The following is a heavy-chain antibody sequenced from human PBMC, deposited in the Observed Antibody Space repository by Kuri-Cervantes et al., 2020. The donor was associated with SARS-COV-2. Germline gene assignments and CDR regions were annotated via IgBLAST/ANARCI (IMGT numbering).Heavy chain of an antibody. J-gene: IGHJ6*03. Sequence: GGSLRLSCAASGFTVSSNYMSWVRQAPGKGLEWVSVIYSGGSKYYADSVKGRFTISRDNSKNTLYLQMISRRAEDTAVYYCARLSPHYYYYMDVWGKGNTVNGAS. CDR3: ARLSPHYYYYMDV. V-gene: IGHV3-66*04. CDR1: GFTVSSNY. CDR2: IYSGGSK.